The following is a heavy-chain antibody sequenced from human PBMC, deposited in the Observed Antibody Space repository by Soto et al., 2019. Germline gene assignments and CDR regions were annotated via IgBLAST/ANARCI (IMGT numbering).Heavy chain of an antibody. J-gene: IGHJ4*02. CDR3: AKDYYDSSGYYVDY. CDR1: RFIFNIYA. Sequence: GGSLRLSCSASRFIFNIYAMSWVRQAPGKGLEWVSAISGSSGSTYYADSVKGRFTISRDNSKNTLYLQMNSLRAEDTAVYYCAKDYYDSSGYYVDYWGQGTLVTVSS. D-gene: IGHD3-22*01. CDR2: ISGSSGST. V-gene: IGHV3-23*01.